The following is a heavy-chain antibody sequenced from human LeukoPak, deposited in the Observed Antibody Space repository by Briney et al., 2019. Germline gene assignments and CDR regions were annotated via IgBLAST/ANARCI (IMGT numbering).Heavy chain of an antibody. CDR3: ARDEGYCSSTSCYFYYFDS. D-gene: IGHD2-2*01. Sequence: GGSLRLSCGASGFSFSSYWMSWVRQAPGKGLEWVANIKQDGSKEYYVDSVKGRFTISRDNAKNSLSLQMNSLRAEDTAVYYCARDEGYCSSTSCYFYYFDSWGQGTLVTVSS. J-gene: IGHJ4*02. V-gene: IGHV3-7*01. CDR1: GFSFSSYW. CDR2: IKQDGSKE.